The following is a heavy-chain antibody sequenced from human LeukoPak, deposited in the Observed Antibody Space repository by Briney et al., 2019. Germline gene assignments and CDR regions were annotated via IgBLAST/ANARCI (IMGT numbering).Heavy chain of an antibody. CDR2: INTNTGNP. V-gene: IGHV7-4-1*02. CDR1: GYTFTSYA. CDR3: ARGGIYILWFGDSAYNWFDP. J-gene: IGHJ5*02. Sequence: ASVKVSCKASGYTFTSYAMNWVRQAPGQGLEWMGWINTNTGNPTHAQGFTGRFVFSLDTSVSTAYLQISSLKAEDTAVYYCARGGIYILWFGDSAYNWFDPWGQGTLVTVSS. D-gene: IGHD3-10*01.